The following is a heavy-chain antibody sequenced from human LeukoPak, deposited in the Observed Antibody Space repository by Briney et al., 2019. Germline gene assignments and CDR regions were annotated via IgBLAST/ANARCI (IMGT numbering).Heavy chain of an antibody. CDR3: ARDRGSRDAFDI. V-gene: IGHV1-69*04. D-gene: IGHD2-15*01. J-gene: IGHJ3*02. CDR2: IIPLLGIA. CDR1: GGTFSSYA. Sequence: SVKVSCKASGGTFSSYAISWVRQAPGQGLEWMGRIIPLLGIANYAQKFQGRVTITADESTSTAYMELSSLRSEDTAVYYCARDRGSRDAFDIWGQGTIVTVSS.